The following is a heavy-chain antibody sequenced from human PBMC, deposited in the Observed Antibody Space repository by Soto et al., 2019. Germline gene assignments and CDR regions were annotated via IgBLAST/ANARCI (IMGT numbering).Heavy chain of an antibody. V-gene: IGHV1-69*13. CDR3: ASSTVVYYYYYGMDV. CDR1: GGTFSSYA. J-gene: IGHJ6*02. CDR2: IIPIFGTA. Sequence: SVKVSCKASGGTFSSYAISWVRQAPGQGLEWMGGIIPIFGTANYAQKFQGRVTITADESTSTAYMELSSLRSEDTAVYYCASSTVVYYYYYGMDVWGQGTKVTVYS. D-gene: IGHD4-17*01.